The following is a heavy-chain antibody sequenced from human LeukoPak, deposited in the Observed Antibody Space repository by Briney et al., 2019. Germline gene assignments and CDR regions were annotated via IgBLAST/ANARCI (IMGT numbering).Heavy chain of an antibody. CDR1: GYTFTGYY. V-gene: IGHV1-2*02. CDR3: ARVASAVYSDY. J-gene: IGHJ4*02. CDR2: INPDSGGT. Sequence: ASVKVSCKASGYTFTGYYIHWVRQAPGQGLEWMGWINPDSGGTNYAQIFQGRVTMTRDTSISTAYMELNRLRSDDTAVYYCARVASAVYSDYWGQGTLVTVSS.